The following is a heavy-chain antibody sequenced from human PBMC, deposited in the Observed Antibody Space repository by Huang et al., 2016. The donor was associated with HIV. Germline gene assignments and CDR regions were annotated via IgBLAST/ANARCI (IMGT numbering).Heavy chain of an antibody. CDR3: ATKTAGMDI. J-gene: IGHJ6*02. CDR1: TFTFGAYW. Sequence: VESGGRSVQPGGSIKLSCVGSTFTFGAYWMSWVRQPPGKGLECVANIKQDESEKYYFDSVKGRFNISRDNARKVLFLEMDDLRVEDTAIYFCATKTAGMDIWGQGTTVTVSS. CDR2: IKQDESEK. D-gene: IGHD1-7*01. V-gene: IGHV3-7*01.